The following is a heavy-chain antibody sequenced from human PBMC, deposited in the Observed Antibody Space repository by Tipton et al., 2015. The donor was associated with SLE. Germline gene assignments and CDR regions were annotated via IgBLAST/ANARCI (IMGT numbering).Heavy chain of an antibody. V-gene: IGHV3-23*01. CDR2: VSGSGSNT. Sequence: SLRLSCAASGFTFSSYAMSWVRQASGKGLEWVSGVSGSGSNTYYADSVKGRFTISRDNSKNTLYLQMNSLRAEDTAVYYCARLRDGMDVWGQGTTVTVSS. D-gene: IGHD2-15*01. CDR1: GFTFSSYA. CDR3: ARLRDGMDV. J-gene: IGHJ6*02.